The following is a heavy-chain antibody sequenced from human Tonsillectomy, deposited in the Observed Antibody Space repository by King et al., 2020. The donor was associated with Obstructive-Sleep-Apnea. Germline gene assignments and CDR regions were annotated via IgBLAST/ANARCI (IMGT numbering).Heavy chain of an antibody. CDR2: IRCSGGCT. D-gene: IGHD5-18*01. V-gene: IGHV3-23*04. Sequence: VQLVHSGGGLVQPGGSLRLACAASGFTFSSYSMSWVLQAPGRGMEWVSAIRCSGGCTYYADSGKGRFTISRDNSNNTLYLQMNSLRAEDTAVYYCAKEASGYSYGDYWGQGTLVTVSS. CDR1: GFTFSSYS. CDR3: AKEASGYSYGDY. J-gene: IGHJ4*02.